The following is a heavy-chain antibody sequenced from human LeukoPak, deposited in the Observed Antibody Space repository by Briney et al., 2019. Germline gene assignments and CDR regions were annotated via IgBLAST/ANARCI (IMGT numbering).Heavy chain of an antibody. V-gene: IGHV4-39*01. D-gene: IGHD2-2*02. CDR3: ATRVVPAAIWYFDL. CDR1: GGSISSSSYY. Sequence: SETLSLTCTVSGGSISSSSYYWGWIRQPPGKGLEWIGSIYYSGSTYYNPSLKSRVTISVDTSKNQFSLKLSSVTAADTAVCYCATRVVPAAIWYFDLWGRGTLVTVSS. J-gene: IGHJ2*01. CDR2: IYYSGST.